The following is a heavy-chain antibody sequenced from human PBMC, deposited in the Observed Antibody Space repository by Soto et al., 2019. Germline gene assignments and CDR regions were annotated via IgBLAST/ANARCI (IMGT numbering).Heavy chain of an antibody. J-gene: IGHJ6*02. CDR1: GFTFSSYG. Sequence: GGSLRLSCAASGFTFSSYGMHWVRQAPGKGLEWVAVISYDGSNKYYADSVKGRFTISRDNSKNTLYLQMNSLRAEDTAVYYCALRGAPRGVVVPAAIGSYYGMDVWGQGTTVTVSS. CDR3: ALRGAPRGVVVPAAIGSYYGMDV. CDR2: ISYDGSNK. D-gene: IGHD2-2*02. V-gene: IGHV3-30*03.